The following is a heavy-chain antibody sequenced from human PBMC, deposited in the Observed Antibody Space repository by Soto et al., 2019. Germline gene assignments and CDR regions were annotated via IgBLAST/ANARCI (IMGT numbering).Heavy chain of an antibody. J-gene: IGHJ4*02. V-gene: IGHV2-5*02. CDR3: ARSKYSISSFDY. CDR2: IYWDDDR. CDR1: GFSLSTDDVG. D-gene: IGHD6-6*01. Sequence: SGPTLVNPTQTLTLTCTFSGFSLSTDDVGVGWIRQPPGKALDWLAVIYWDDDRRYSPSLKSRLTITKDTSKNQVLLTMTNMDPVDTATYFCARSKYSISSFDYWGQGALVTVSS.